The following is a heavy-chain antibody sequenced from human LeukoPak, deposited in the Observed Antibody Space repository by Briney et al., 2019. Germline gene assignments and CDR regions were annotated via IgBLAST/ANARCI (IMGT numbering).Heavy chain of an antibody. CDR1: GYTFTNYW. V-gene: IGHV5-51*01. Sequence: EESLKFSCKGSGYTFTNYWIGWVRQLPGKGLGWMGVIYPGDSDTRYSPSFQGQVTISADKSINTAYLQWSSLKASDTAMYYCATLLTTVTPVDYWGQGTLVTVSS. J-gene: IGHJ4*02. CDR3: ATLLTTVTPVDY. D-gene: IGHD4-17*01. CDR2: IYPGDSDT.